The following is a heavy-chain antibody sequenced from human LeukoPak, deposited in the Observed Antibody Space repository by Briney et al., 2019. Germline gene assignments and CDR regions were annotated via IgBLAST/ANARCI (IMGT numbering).Heavy chain of an antibody. Sequence: PGRSLRLSCAASGFTFSRYGMRWVRQAPGKGLEWVAVISYDGSNKYYADSVKGRFTISRDNSKNTLFLLMNSLRAEDTAVYYCARESVGYCSGGSCYGMDVWGQGTTVTVSS. J-gene: IGHJ6*02. CDR2: ISYDGSNK. CDR3: ARESVGYCSGGSCYGMDV. V-gene: IGHV3-30-3*01. CDR1: GFTFSRYG. D-gene: IGHD2-15*01.